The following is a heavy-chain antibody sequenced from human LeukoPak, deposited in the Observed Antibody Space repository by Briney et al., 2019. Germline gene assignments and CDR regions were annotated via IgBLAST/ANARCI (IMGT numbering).Heavy chain of an antibody. V-gene: IGHV3-7*01. CDR2: IKEDGSQK. CDR3: TRDQT. Sequence: VGSLRLSCVGALGSHWMGWVRQAPGKGLEWVANIKEDGSQKYYMDSVKGRFTISRDNAKSSLFLQMNNLRVEDTAVYYCTRDQTWGQGTLVTVSP. J-gene: IGHJ4*02. CDR1: LGSHW.